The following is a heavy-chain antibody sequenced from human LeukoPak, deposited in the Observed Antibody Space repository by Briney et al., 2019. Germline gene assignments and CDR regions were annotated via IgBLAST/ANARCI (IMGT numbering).Heavy chain of an antibody. V-gene: IGHV4-34*01. Sequence: ASETLSLTCAVYGGSFSGYYWSWIRQPPGKGLEWIGEINHSGSTNYNPSLKSRVTISVDTSKNQFSLKLSSVTAADTAVYYCARAPSSSWYAWFDPRGQGTLVTVSS. CDR2: INHSGST. J-gene: IGHJ5*02. D-gene: IGHD6-13*01. CDR1: GGSFSGYY. CDR3: ARAPSSSWYAWFDP.